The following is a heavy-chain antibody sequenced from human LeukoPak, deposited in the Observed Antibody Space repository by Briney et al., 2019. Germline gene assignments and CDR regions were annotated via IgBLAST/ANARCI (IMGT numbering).Heavy chain of an antibody. Sequence: SQTLSLTCTVSGGSISSGDYYWSWIRQPPGKGLEWIGYIYYSGSTYYNPSLKSRVTISVDTSKNQFSLKLSSVTAADTAVYYCARVRAAAEKEYWFDPWGQGTLVTVSS. CDR1: GGSISSGDYY. CDR2: IYYSGST. CDR3: ARVRAAAEKEYWFDP. J-gene: IGHJ5*02. D-gene: IGHD6-13*01. V-gene: IGHV4-30-4*08.